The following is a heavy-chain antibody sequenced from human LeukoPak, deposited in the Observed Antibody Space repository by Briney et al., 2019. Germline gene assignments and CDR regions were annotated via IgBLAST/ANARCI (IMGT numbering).Heavy chain of an antibody. J-gene: IGHJ5*02. CDR3: ARDYAWGSYPNWFDP. Sequence: PSQTLSLTCTVSGDSISSGGNYWSWIRQRPGQGLEWIGCIYHSGSTYYNPSLKSRVTISVDTSKNQFSLKLSSVTAADTAVYYCARDYAWGSYPNWFDPWAREPWSPSPQ. CDR1: GDSISSGGNY. D-gene: IGHD3-16*01. CDR2: IYHSGST. V-gene: IGHV4-31*03.